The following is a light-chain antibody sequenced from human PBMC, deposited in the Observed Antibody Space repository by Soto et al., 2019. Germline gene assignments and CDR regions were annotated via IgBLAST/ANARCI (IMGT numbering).Light chain of an antibody. CDR2: TNN. CDR1: SSNIGSNT. Sequence: QLVLTQPPSASGTPGQRVTISCSGSSSNIGSNTVNWYQHLPGTAPKLLIQTNNERPSGVPDRFSGSKSGTSVSLAISGLRSEDEATYYCAAWDDSLNGQVFGGGTKLTVL. CDR3: AAWDDSLNGQV. J-gene: IGLJ3*02. V-gene: IGLV1-44*01.